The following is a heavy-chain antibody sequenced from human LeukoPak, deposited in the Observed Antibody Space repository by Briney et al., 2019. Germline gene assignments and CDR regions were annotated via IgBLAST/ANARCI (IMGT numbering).Heavy chain of an antibody. V-gene: IGHV3-74*01. D-gene: IGHD3-10*01. CDR2: ISPDGSSG. Sequence: AGGSLRLSCAASGFTFSSYWMHWVRQAPGKGLVWVSRISPDGSSGDYADSVKGRFTISRDNAKNTLYLQMNSLRAEDTAVYFCARVLDGSGSRSFDYWGQGTLVTVSS. J-gene: IGHJ4*02. CDR1: GFTFSSYW. CDR3: ARVLDGSGSRSFDY.